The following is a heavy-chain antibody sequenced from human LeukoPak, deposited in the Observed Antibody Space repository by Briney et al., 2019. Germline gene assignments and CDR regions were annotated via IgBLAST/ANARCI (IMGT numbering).Heavy chain of an antibody. CDR3: AREARFLEWLGWFDP. J-gene: IGHJ5*02. V-gene: IGHV1-18*01. D-gene: IGHD3-3*01. Sequence: ASVKVSCKASGYTFTSYGISWVRQAPGQGLEWMGWISAYNGNTNYAQKLQGRVTMTTDTSTSTAYMELRSLRPDDTAVYYCAREARFLEWLGWFDPWGQGTLVTVSS. CDR2: ISAYNGNT. CDR1: GYTFTSYG.